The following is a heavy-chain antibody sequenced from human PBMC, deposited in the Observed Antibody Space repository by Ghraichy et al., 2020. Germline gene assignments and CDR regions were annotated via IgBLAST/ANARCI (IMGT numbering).Heavy chain of an antibody. J-gene: IGHJ3*02. D-gene: IGHD5-12*01. CDR3: AKYSGYDFGAFDI. V-gene: IGHV3-30*18. CDR2: ISYDGSNK. Sequence: GGSLRLSCAASGFTFSSYGMHWVRQAPGKGLEWVAVISYDGSNKYYADSVKGRFTISRDNSKNTLYLQMNSLRAEDTAVYYCAKYSGYDFGAFDIWGQGRMVTVSS. CDR1: GFTFSSYG.